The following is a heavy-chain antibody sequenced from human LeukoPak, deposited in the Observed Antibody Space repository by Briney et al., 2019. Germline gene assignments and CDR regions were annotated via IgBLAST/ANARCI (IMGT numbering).Heavy chain of an antibody. J-gene: IGHJ4*02. CDR3: ARTQGGYSYGNFDY. CDR1: GGSFSGYY. V-gene: IGHV4-34*01. Sequence: SETLSLTCAVYGGSFSGYYWSWIRQPPGKGLEWIGEINHSGSTNYNPSLKSRITISVDASKNHFSLKLSSVTAADTAVYYCARTQGGYSYGNFDYWGQGTLVTVSS. D-gene: IGHD5-18*01. CDR2: INHSGST.